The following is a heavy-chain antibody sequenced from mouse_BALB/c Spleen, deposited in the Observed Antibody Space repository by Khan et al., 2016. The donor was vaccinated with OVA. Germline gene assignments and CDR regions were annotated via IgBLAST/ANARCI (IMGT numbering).Heavy chain of an antibody. V-gene: IGHV3-6*02. Sequence: EVQLQESGPGLVKPSQSLSLTCSVTGYSITSGYFWNWIRQFPGNNLEWMGYIRYDGNSNYNPSLKNRITITRDTSTNQFFLKLNTVTPEDTATXYCARGGSSGPAWFTYWGQGTLVTVSA. CDR3: ARGGSSGPAWFTY. J-gene: IGHJ3*01. D-gene: IGHD3-1*01. CDR2: IRYDGNS. CDR1: GYSITSGYF.